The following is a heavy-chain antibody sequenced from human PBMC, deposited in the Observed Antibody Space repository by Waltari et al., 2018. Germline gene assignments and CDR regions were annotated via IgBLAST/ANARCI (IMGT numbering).Heavy chain of an antibody. V-gene: IGHV3-23*01. D-gene: IGHD6-13*01. J-gene: IGHJ4*02. CDR3: AKDRSFMPGSWHPLDY. CDR2: ISGTSATT. Sequence: EVQLLESGGGLVRAGGSLILSCAASGFTFRSYAMIWVRQTPGKGPEGVSVISGTSATTHYADSVKGRFTISRDNSKNTLYLQMNSLRVEDTAVYYCAKDRSFMPGSWHPLDYWGQGALVTVSS. CDR1: GFTFRSYA.